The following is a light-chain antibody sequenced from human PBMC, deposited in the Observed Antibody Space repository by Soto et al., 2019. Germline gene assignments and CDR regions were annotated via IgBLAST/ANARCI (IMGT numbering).Light chain of an antibody. Sequence: QSVLTQPPSASGTPGQRVTISCSGSSSNIAVNYVYWYQQLPETAPKLLIYKNNQRPSGVPDRFSGSKSGTSASLAISGLRSEDEAGYYCAAWDDTLSGLWLFGGGTKLTVL. CDR1: SSNIAVNY. CDR3: AAWDDTLSGLWL. CDR2: KNN. J-gene: IGLJ3*02. V-gene: IGLV1-47*01.